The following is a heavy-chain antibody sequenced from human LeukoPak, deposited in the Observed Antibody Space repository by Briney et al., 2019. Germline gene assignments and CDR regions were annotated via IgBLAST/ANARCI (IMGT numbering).Heavy chain of an antibody. CDR2: IYYDGSNK. CDR1: GLSFRSYG. Sequence: GGSLRLSCAASGLSFRSYGMHWVRQAPGKGLEWVAIIYYDGSNKYYADSVKGRFTISRDNSKNTLVLQMNSLRAEDTAVYYCATDRQLRYFDHGGQGTLVTVS. J-gene: IGHJ4*02. V-gene: IGHV3-33*01. CDR3: ATDRQLRYFDH. D-gene: IGHD4-17*01.